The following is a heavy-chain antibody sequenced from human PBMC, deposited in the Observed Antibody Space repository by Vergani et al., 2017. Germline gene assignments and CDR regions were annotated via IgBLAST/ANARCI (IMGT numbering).Heavy chain of an antibody. CDR2: IYTSGST. V-gene: IGHV4-61*02. D-gene: IGHD3-9*01. CDR3: ARERRYYDILTGYPDYYYYYMDV. J-gene: IGHJ6*03. Sequence: QVQLQESGPGLVKPSQTLSLTCTVSGGSISSGGYYWSWIRQPAGKGLEWIGRIYTSGSTNYNPSLKSRVTMSVDTSKNQFSLKLSSVTAADTAVYYCARERRYYDILTGYPDYYYYYMDVWGKGTTVTVSS. CDR1: GGSISSGGYY.